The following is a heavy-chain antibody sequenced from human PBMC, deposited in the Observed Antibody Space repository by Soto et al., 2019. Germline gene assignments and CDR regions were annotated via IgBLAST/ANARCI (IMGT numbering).Heavy chain of an antibody. V-gene: IGHV1-18*01. CDR3: ARDNGYYDF. CDR2: ISTNSGKS. J-gene: IGHJ4*01. D-gene: IGHD2-8*01. CDR1: GYTFSSYS. Sequence: QIQMVQSGAEVKQPGASVKIYSKTSGYTFSSYSINWVRQAPGQGLEWMAWISTNSGKSHYAERVQGRVIVTLDKSARTAFMEMWGLTSDDTAVYFCARDNGYYDFWGHGTLVTVSS.